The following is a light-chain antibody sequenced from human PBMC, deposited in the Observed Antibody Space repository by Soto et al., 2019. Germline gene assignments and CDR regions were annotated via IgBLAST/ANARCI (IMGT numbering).Light chain of an antibody. J-gene: IGKJ3*01. V-gene: IGKV3-20*01. CDR2: GAS. CDR3: QQYGSSPLFT. Sequence: EFVLTQSPATLSLSPGERATLSCRASQSVSSYLAWYQQKPGQAPRLLIYGASSRATGIPDRFSGSGSGTDFTLTISRLEPEDFAVYYCQQYGSSPLFTFGPGTKVDIK. CDR1: QSVSSY.